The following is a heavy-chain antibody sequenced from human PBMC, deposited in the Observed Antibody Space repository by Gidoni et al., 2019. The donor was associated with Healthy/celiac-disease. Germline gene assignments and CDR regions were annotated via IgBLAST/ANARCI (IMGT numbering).Heavy chain of an antibody. V-gene: IGHV1-18*01. J-gene: IGHJ5*02. Sequence: QVQLVQSGAEVKKPGASVKVSCKASGSTFTSYGIRWVRQDPGQGLEWMGWISAYNGNTNYAQKLQGRVTMTTDTSTSTAYMELRSLRSDDTAVYYCARDVSMITFGGVIVIWFDPWGQGTLVTVSS. CDR1: GSTFTSYG. CDR3: ARDVSMITFGGVIVIWFDP. CDR2: ISAYNGNT. D-gene: IGHD3-16*02.